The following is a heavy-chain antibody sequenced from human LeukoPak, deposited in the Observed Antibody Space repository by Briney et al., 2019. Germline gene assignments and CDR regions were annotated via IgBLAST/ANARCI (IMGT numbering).Heavy chain of an antibody. D-gene: IGHD3-10*01. Sequence: GGSLRLSCAASGFTFSSYGMHWVRQAPGKGLVWVSRINSDGSSTSYADSVKGRFTISRDNAKNTLYLQMNSLRAEDTALYHCARGPVRGVISYYYYTDVWGKGTTVTVSS. V-gene: IGHV3-74*01. CDR1: GFTFSSYG. CDR2: INSDGSST. J-gene: IGHJ6*03. CDR3: ARGPVRGVISYYYYTDV.